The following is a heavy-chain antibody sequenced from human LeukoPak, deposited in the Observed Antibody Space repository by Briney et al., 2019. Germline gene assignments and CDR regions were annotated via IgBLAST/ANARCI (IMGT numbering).Heavy chain of an antibody. CDR2: IDWDDDK. CDR1: GFSLSTSGMC. CDR3: ARIPLGTATSDY. Sequence: SGPALVKPTQTLTLTCTFSGFSLSTSGMCVSWIRQPPGKALEWLARIDWDDDKYYSTSLKTRLTISKDTSKNPVVLTMTNMDPVDTATYYCARIPLGTATSDYWGQGTLVTVSS. V-gene: IGHV2-70*11. D-gene: IGHD2-8*02. J-gene: IGHJ4*02.